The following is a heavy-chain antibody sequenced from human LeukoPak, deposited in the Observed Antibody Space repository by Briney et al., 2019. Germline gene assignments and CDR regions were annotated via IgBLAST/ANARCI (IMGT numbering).Heavy chain of an antibody. J-gene: IGHJ3*02. D-gene: IGHD4-17*01. V-gene: IGHV4-30-2*01. CDR3: ATPGDYGDYGAFDI. CDR2: IYHSGST. Sequence: TLSLTCAVSGGSISSGGYSWSWIRQPPGKGLEWIGYIYHSGSTCYNPSLKSRVTISVDKSKNQFSLKLSSVTAADTAVYYCATPGDYGDYGAFDIWGQGTMVTVSS. CDR1: GGSISSGGYS.